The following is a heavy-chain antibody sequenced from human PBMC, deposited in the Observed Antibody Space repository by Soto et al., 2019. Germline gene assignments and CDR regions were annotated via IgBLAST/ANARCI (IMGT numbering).Heavy chain of an antibody. CDR1: GYTFTSYD. CDR2: MNPNSGNT. D-gene: IGHD2-8*01. J-gene: IGHJ5*02. V-gene: IGHV1-8*01. CDR3: ARDRIVLMVYANYNWFDP. Sequence: ASVKVSCKASGYTFTSYDINWVRQATGQGLEWMGWMNPNSGNTGYAQKFQGRVTMTTDTSTSTAYMELRSLRSDDTAVYYCARDRIVLMVYANYNWFDPWGQGTLVTVSS.